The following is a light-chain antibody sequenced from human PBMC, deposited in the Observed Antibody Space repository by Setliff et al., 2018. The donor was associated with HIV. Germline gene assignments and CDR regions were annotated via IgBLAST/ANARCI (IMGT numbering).Light chain of an antibody. CDR1: SSDVGGYDY. CDR3: SSYSSGNFV. CDR2: DIN. V-gene: IGLV2-14*01. J-gene: IGLJ1*01. Sequence: QSALTQPASVSGSPGQSITISCTGTSSDVGGYDYVSWFQQYPDRAPKLLIYDINKRPSRVSGRFSGSKSGNTASLTISGLQTADEADYYCSSYSSGNFVFGSGTKSPS.